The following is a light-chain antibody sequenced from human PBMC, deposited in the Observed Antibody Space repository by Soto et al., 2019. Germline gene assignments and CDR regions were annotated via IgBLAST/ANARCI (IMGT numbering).Light chain of an antibody. CDR3: QQYNNWPYT. CDR2: AVS. Sequence: EIVMTQSPATLSVSPGERVNLSCRTSQSVSSRLAWYQQKPDQAPRLLIYAVSTRATGIPVRFSGSGSGTEFTLTITSLQSEDFAVYYCQQYNNWPYTFGQGTKLEI. J-gene: IGKJ2*01. V-gene: IGKV3D-15*01. CDR1: QSVSSR.